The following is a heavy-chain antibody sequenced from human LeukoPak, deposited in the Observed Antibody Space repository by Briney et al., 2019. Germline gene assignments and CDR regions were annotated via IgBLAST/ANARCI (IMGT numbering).Heavy chain of an antibody. V-gene: IGHV4-34*01. CDR3: ARGKTYYDLLTGYPYHNWFDP. CDR2: INHSRST. D-gene: IGHD3-9*01. J-gene: IGHJ5*02. Sequence: SETLSLTCAVYGGSFSGYYWSWIRQPPGKGLEWIGEINHSRSTNYNPSLKSRVTISVDTSKNQFSLKLSSVTAADTAVYYCARGKTYYDLLTGYPYHNWFDPWGQGTLVTVSS. CDR1: GGSFSGYY.